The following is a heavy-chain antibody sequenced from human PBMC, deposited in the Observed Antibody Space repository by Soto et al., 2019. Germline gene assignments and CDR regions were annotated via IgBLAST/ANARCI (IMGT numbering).Heavy chain of an antibody. CDR3: VKDRSLAVAVLYYFDY. CDR1: GFTFSDYG. V-gene: IGHV3-64D*06. D-gene: IGHD6-19*01. J-gene: IGHJ4*02. CDR2: IISNGGTT. Sequence: QPGGSLRLSCSASGFTFSDYGMHWVRQAPGKGLEFVSAIISNGGTTYYADSVRGRFTISRDNSKNTLYLQLSSLRAGDTAVYYCVKDRSLAVAVLYYFDYWGQGTLVTVSS.